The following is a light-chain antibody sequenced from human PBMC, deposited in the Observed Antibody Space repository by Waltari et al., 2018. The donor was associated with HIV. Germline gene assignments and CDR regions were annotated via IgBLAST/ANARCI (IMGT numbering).Light chain of an antibody. CDR3: SSYTTIYTWV. V-gene: IGLV2-18*02. CDR1: ARDVGRFSR. J-gene: IGLJ3*02. Sequence: QSALTQPPSVSGSPGQSVTISCTGTARDVGRFSRVSWYQQPPGTAPKRILYAVSHRASGVPDSFSGCKSGNTASLTIFGLQAEDEADYDCSSYTTIYTWVFGGGTKLTVL. CDR2: AVS.